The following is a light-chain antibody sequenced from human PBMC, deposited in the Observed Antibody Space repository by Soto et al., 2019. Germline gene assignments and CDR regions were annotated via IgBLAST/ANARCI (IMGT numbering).Light chain of an antibody. J-gene: IGLJ1*01. CDR1: SSDVGGYNY. Sequence: QSALTQPASASGSPGQSITISCTGTSSDVGGYNYVSWYQQHPGKAPKLIIYEVSNRPTGVSNRFSGSKSGHTASLTISGLQSEDEADYFCTSYTSSSTLDVFGTGTKVTVL. V-gene: IGLV2-14*01. CDR2: EVS. CDR3: TSYTSSSTLDV.